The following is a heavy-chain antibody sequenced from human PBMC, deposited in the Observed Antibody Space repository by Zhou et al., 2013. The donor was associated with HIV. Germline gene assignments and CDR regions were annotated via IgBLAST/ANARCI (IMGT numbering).Heavy chain of an antibody. CDR3: ARDRFYYDSSGNYGWNRYWYFDV. D-gene: IGHD3-22*01. V-gene: IGHV1-69*05. Sequence: QVQLVQSGAEVKKPGSSVKVSCKASGGTFTTYAISWVRQAPGQGLEWMGGIIPNFGTANYAQKFQGRVSITTDESTSTTYMELNSLRSEDTAVYFCARDRFYYDSSGNYGWNRYWYFDVWGRGTLVTVSS. J-gene: IGHJ2*01. CDR2: IIPNFGTA. CDR1: GGTFTTYA.